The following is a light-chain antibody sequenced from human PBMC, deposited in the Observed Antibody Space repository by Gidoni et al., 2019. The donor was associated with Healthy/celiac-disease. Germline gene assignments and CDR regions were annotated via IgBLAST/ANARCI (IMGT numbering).Light chain of an antibody. CDR3: QQYNSYSP. CDR1: QSISSW. V-gene: IGKV1-5*01. J-gene: IGKJ2*01. CDR2: DAS. Sequence: DIQMTQSPSTLSASVGDRVTITCRASQSISSWLAWYQQKPGKAPKLLIYDASSLESGVPSRFRGSGSGTEFTLTISSLQPDDFATYYCQQYNSYSPFGRGTKLEIK.